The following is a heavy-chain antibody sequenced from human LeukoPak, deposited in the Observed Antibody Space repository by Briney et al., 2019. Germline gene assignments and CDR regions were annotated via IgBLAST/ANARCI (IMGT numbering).Heavy chain of an antibody. CDR2: IYTSGST. V-gene: IGHV4-61*02. J-gene: IGHJ5*02. CDR3: AREREVLLWFGELLGWFDP. CDR1: GGSISSGSYY. Sequence: SQTLSLTCTVSGGSISSGSYYWSWIRQPAGKGLEWIGRIYTSGSTNYNPSLKSRVTISVDTSKNQFSLKLSSVTAADTAVYYCAREREVLLWFGELLGWFDPWGQGTLVTVSS. D-gene: IGHD3-10*01.